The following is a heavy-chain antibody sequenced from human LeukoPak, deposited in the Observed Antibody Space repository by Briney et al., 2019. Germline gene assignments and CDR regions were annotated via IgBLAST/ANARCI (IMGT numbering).Heavy chain of an antibody. V-gene: IGHV3-66*02. CDR3: ARDFDAFDI. Sequence: PGGSLRLSCTASGFTVSKNCMSWVRQAPGKGLEWVSVIYSGGSTYYADSVKGRFTISRDNSKNTLYLQMNSLRTEDTAVYYCARDFDAFDIWAQGTMVTVSS. D-gene: IGHD3-3*01. CDR1: GFTVSKNC. CDR2: IYSGGST. J-gene: IGHJ3*02.